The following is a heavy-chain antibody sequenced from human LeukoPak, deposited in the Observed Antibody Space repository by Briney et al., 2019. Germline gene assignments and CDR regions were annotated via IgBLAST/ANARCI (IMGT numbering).Heavy chain of an antibody. V-gene: IGHV4-39*07. CDR3: ARVIRGYYAFDY. J-gene: IGHJ4*02. D-gene: IGHD3-10*01. CDR1: GGSISSGSYY. CDR2: IYHSGST. Sequence: SETLSLTCTVSGGSISSGSYYWSWIRQPPGKGLEWIGSIYHSGSTYYNPSLKSRVTISVDMSKNQFSLKLSSVTAADTAVYYCARVIRGYYAFDYWGQGTLVTVSS.